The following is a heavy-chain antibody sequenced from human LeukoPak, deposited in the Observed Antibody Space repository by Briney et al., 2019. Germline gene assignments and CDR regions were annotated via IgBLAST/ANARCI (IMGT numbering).Heavy chain of an antibody. J-gene: IGHJ4*02. Sequence: GGSLRLSCAASGFTYSSYAMSWVRQAPGKGLEWVAAISGSGGSTYYADSVKGRFTISRDNSKNTLYLQMNSLRAEDTAVYYCAKDGSGTYPYYFDYWGQGTLVTVSS. D-gene: IGHD3-10*01. CDR3: AKDGSGTYPYYFDY. V-gene: IGHV3-23*01. CDR1: GFTYSSYA. CDR2: ISGSGGST.